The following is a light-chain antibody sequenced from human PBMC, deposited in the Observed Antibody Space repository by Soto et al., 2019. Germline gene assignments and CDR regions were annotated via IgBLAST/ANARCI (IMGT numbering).Light chain of an antibody. CDR3: TSYTTTGTYV. Sequence: QSALTQPASVSGSPGQSITISCTGASSVLGDYNYVFWYQQHPGKAPKLMIYDVSSRPSGVSDRFSGSKSGNTASLTISGLQAEDEADYYCTSYTTTGTYVFATGTKVTVL. CDR1: SSVLGDYNY. V-gene: IGLV2-14*03. CDR2: DVS. J-gene: IGLJ1*01.